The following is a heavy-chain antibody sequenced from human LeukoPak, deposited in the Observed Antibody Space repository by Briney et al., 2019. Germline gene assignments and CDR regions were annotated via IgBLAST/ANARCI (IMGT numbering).Heavy chain of an antibody. CDR2: ISVSGSST. D-gene: IGHD2-2*01. V-gene: IGHV3-23*01. CDR1: GFTFSSYA. CDR3: AKDGEYCTSTSSYPDYFDY. Sequence: PGGSLRLSCAASGFTFSSYAMNWVRQAPGKGLEWVSVISVSGSSTSYADSVKGRFTISRVSSKNTLYLQMNSLRAEDTALYYCAKDGEYCTSTSSYPDYFDYWGQGTLVTVSS. J-gene: IGHJ4*02.